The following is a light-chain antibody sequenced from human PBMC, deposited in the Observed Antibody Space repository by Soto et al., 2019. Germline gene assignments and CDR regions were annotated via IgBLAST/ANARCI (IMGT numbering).Light chain of an antibody. J-gene: IGLJ3*02. Sequence: QSVLTQPPSASGTPGQRVSISCSGNSSNIGSNTVNWYHQLPGTAPTLLIKSNNQRPSGIPDRFSGSKSGTSASLAISGLQSEDEADYYCATWDASLNGWVFGGGTKVTVL. V-gene: IGLV1-44*01. CDR1: SSNIGSNT. CDR3: ATWDASLNGWV. CDR2: SNN.